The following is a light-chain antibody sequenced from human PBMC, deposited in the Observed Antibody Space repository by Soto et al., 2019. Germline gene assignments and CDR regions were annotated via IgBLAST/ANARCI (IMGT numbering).Light chain of an antibody. Sequence: QSALTQPASVSGSPGQSITIPCTGTSSDIGNYNAVSWYQQHPGKAPKLIIYVVTNRPSGVSDRFSGSKSGNTASLTISGLQAEDEADYYCGSWTTYRPYVFATGTKLTVL. CDR3: GSWTTYRPYV. J-gene: IGLJ1*01. CDR2: VVT. CDR1: SSDIGNYNA. V-gene: IGLV2-14*01.